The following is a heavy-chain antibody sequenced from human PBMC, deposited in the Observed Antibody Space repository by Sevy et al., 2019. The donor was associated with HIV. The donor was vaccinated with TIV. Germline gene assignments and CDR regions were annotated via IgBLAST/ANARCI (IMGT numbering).Heavy chain of an antibody. J-gene: IGHJ6*03. D-gene: IGHD2-2*01. CDR1: GFTFSSYA. V-gene: IGHV3-23*01. Sequence: GGSLRLSCAASGFTFSSYAMSWVRQAPGKGLEWVSAISGSGGSTYDADSVKGRFTISRDNSKNTLYLQMNSLRAEDTAVYYCAKSPVVDIVVVPPAHKNYDYYYMDVWGKGTTVTVSS. CDR2: ISGSGGST. CDR3: AKSPVVDIVVVPPAHKNYDYYYMDV.